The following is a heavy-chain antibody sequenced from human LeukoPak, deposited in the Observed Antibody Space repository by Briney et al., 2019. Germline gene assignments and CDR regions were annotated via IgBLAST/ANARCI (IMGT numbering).Heavy chain of an antibody. J-gene: IGHJ6*03. Sequence: SETLSLTCTVSGGSISSYYWSWIRQPPGKGLEWIGYIYYSGSTNYNPSLKSRVTISVDTSKNQFSLKLSSVTAADTAVYYCARSSSSWNYYYMDVWGKGTTVTISS. CDR1: GGSISSYY. D-gene: IGHD6-13*01. V-gene: IGHV4-59*01. CDR3: ARSSSSWNYYYMDV. CDR2: IYYSGST.